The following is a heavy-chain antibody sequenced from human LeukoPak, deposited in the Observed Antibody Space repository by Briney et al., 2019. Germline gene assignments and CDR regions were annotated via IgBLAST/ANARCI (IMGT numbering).Heavy chain of an antibody. D-gene: IGHD3-9*01. V-gene: IGHV4-59*01. CDR2: IYYSGST. J-gene: IGHJ5*02. Sequence: SETLSLTCTVSGGSISSYYWSWIRQPPGKGLEWIGYIYYSGSTNYNPSLKSRVTISVDTSKNQFSLKLSSVTAADTAVYYCARAYFDQANWFDPWGQGTLVTISS. CDR1: GGSISSYY. CDR3: ARAYFDQANWFDP.